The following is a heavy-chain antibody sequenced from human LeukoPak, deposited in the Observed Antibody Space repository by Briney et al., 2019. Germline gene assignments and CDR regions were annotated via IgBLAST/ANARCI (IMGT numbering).Heavy chain of an antibody. CDR2: VYYSGDT. D-gene: IGHD2-15*01. CDR1: GGSISSRSYY. J-gene: IGHJ4*02. CDR3: VRCSGWTLDY. Sequence: PSETLSLTCTVSGGSISSRSYYWGWIRQPPGKGLEWIGNVYYSGDTYYNPSLKSRVTISVDTSKNQFSLKLSSVTAADTAVYYCVRCSGWTLDYWGQGTLVTVSS. V-gene: IGHV4-39*01.